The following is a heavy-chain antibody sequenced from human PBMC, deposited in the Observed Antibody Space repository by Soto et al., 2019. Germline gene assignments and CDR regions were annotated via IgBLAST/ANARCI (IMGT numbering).Heavy chain of an antibody. J-gene: IGHJ5*02. V-gene: IGHV3-48*01. CDR1: GFTFSSYS. D-gene: IGHD2-2*01. Sequence: GGSLRLSCAASGFTFSSYSMNWVRQAPGKGLEWVSYISSSSSTIYYADSVKGRCTISRDNAKNSLYLQMNSLRAEDTAVYYCARGSCSSTRCYSWLVWFDPWGQGTLVTVSS. CDR2: ISSSSSTI. CDR3: ARGSCSSTRCYSWLVWFDP.